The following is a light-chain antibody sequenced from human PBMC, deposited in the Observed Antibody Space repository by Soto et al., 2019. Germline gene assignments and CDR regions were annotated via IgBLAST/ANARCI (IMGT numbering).Light chain of an antibody. CDR2: KND. Sequence: QSVLTQPPSASGTPGQRVTISCTGSSSDIGSNYVYWYQQLPEMAPNLLIYKNDQRPSGISERFSGYKSGTSASLAISGLRTEDEANYYCVSWDDTLSGRVFGGGTKLTVL. CDR3: VSWDDTLSGRV. CDR1: SSDIGSNY. V-gene: IGLV1-47*01. J-gene: IGLJ3*02.